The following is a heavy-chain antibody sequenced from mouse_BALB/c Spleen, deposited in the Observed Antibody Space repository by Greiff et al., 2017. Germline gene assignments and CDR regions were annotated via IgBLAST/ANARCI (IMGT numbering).Heavy chain of an antibody. J-gene: IGHJ3*01. CDR3: ARGRNGNYGFAY. D-gene: IGHD2-1*01. CDR2: ISSGGSYT. CDR1: GFTFSSYA. Sequence: EVHLVGSGGGLVKPGGSLKLSCAASGFTFSSYAMSWVRQSPEKRLEWVAEISSGGSYTYYPDTVTGRFTITRDNAKNTLYLEMSSLRSEDTAMYYCARGRNGNYGFAYWGQGTLVTVSA. V-gene: IGHV5-9-4*01.